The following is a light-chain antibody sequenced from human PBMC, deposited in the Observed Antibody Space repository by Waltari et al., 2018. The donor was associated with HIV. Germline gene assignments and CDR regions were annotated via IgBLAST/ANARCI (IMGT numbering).Light chain of an antibody. Sequence: QSVLTQPPSAFGSPGQRLTISCSGSSSNSGSNAVNWYQNFPGTAPTLLIFGNDQRPSGVPARISGSKSGTSASLAISGLRSEDEGEYYCASWDDSLQAVVFGGGTKVTV. CDR2: GND. CDR1: SSNSGSNA. J-gene: IGLJ2*01. CDR3: ASWDDSLQAVV. V-gene: IGLV1-44*01.